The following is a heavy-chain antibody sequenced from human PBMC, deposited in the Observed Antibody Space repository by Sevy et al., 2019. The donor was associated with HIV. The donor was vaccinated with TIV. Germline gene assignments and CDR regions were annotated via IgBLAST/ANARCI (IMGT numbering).Heavy chain of an antibody. CDR3: TKDPPVYGDFPYGMDV. D-gene: IGHD4-17*01. J-gene: IGHJ6*02. CDR1: GFIFDYYG. CDR2: ISHDGSKK. V-gene: IGHV3-30*18. Sequence: GGSLRVSCAASGFIFDYYGMHWVRQAPGKGLEWVALISHDGSKKYYADSVKGRFTISRDNSKNTLYLQMNTLRRDDTAAYFCTKDPPVYGDFPYGMDVWGQGTTVTVSS.